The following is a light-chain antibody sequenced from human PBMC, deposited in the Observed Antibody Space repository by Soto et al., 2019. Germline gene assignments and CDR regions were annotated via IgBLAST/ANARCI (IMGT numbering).Light chain of an antibody. CDR1: QSVSSSY. Sequence: EIVLTQSPGTLSLSPGERATLSCRASQSVSSSYLAWYQQKPDQAPRLLIYGASSRATGIPDRFSGSGSGTDFTLTISRLEPEDFGVYYCQQYGNSPFTFGGGTKVEIK. V-gene: IGKV3-20*01. J-gene: IGKJ4*01. CDR2: GAS. CDR3: QQYGNSPFT.